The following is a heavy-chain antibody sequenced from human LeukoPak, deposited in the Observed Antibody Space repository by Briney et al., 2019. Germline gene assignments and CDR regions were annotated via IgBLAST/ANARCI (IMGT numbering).Heavy chain of an antibody. CDR1: GFTFGSYA. CDR3: ARDFKARGYENDY. CDR2: IRASSSII. D-gene: IGHD1-1*01. Sequence: GGSLRLSCAASGFTFGSYAMNWVRQAPGKGLEWVSFIRASSSIIHYSDSVKGRFTISRDNAKNSLYLQLNSLRAEDTAVYYCARDFKARGYENDYWGQGTLVTVSS. J-gene: IGHJ4*02. V-gene: IGHV3-48*04.